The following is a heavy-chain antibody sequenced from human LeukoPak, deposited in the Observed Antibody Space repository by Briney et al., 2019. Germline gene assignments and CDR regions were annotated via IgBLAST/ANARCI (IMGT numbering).Heavy chain of an antibody. V-gene: IGHV3-23*01. D-gene: IGHD3-3*01. J-gene: IGHJ6*02. CDR1: GFTFSSYA. Sequence: PGGSLRLSCAASGFTFSSYAMSWVRQAPGKGLEWVSAISGSGGSTYYADSVKGRFTISRGNAKNSLFLQMNTLRAEDTAVYYCARVRYYEDVWGQGTTVTVSS. CDR3: ARVRYYEDV. CDR2: ISGSGGST.